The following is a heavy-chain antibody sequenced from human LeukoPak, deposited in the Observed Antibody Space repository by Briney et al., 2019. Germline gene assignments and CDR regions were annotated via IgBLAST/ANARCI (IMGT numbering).Heavy chain of an antibody. J-gene: IGHJ4*02. Sequence: QPGGSLRLSCAASGFTFSSYWMHWLRQAPGKGLMWVSRISPDGSRAEYADSVKGRFTISRDNAKNTVSMQMNSLTTEDTAFYYCARGTRGTGAFLDYWGQGSLVTVSS. CDR2: ISPDGSRA. V-gene: IGHV3-74*03. CDR3: ARGTRGTGAFLDY. D-gene: IGHD1-1*01. CDR1: GFTFSSYW.